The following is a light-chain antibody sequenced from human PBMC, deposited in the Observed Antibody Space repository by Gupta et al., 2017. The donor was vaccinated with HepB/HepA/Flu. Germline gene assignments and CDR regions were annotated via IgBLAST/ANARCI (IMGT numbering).Light chain of an antibody. J-gene: IGKJ1*01. CDR2: GTS. CDR1: QSVTNSN. CDR3: HQEDNSPWT. Sequence: EIVLTQSPATLSLSPGERATLSCKASQSVTNSNLAWYQQKPGQAPRLLIYGTSSRATAIPDTFSGSGSGRDFTLTIIRLVPADFAVFYCHQEDNSPWTFGQGTRVEIK. V-gene: IGKV3-20*01.